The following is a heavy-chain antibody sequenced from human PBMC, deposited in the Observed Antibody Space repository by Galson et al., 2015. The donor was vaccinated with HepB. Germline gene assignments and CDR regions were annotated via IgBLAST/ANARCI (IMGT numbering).Heavy chain of an antibody. J-gene: IGHJ6*03. V-gene: IGHV1-2*06. CDR1: GFMFTGYY. Sequence: SCKASGFMFTGYYLHWVRQVPGQRLEWMGRINPDGGATDYAQRFQDRVTLTSDTSINTAYMELRSLRPDDTAVYFCARDSDMDVWGTGTTVIVS. CDR3: ARDSDMDV. CDR2: INPDGGAT.